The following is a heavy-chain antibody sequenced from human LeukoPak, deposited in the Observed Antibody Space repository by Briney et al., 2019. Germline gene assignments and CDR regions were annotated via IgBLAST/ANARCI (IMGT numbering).Heavy chain of an antibody. CDR1: GGSFSGYY. Sequence: PSETLSLTCAVYGGSFSGYYWSWIRQPPGKGLEWIGEINHSGSTNYNPSLKSRVTISVDTSKNQFSLKLSSVTAADTAVYYCARGFYWLLYSYFDYWGQGTLVTVSS. V-gene: IGHV4-34*01. D-gene: IGHD3/OR15-3a*01. CDR3: ARGFYWLLYSYFDY. J-gene: IGHJ4*02. CDR2: INHSGST.